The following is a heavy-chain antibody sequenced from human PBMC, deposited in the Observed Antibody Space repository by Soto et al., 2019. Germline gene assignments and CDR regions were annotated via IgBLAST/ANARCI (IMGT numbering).Heavy chain of an antibody. CDR2: IKDDGSEK. CDR1: GFTFSSYW. J-gene: IGHJ6*02. Sequence: GGSLRLSCAASGFTFSSYWMTWVRQAPGKGLEWVAYIKDDGSEKEYLDSVKGRFTVSRDNARNSLYLQMNSLRDEDTAVYYCARAPIRADVWGQGTTVTVSS. V-gene: IGHV3-7*05. CDR3: ARAPIRADV. D-gene: IGHD3-3*02.